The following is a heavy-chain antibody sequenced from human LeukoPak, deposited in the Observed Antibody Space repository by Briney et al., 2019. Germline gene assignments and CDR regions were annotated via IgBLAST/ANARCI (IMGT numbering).Heavy chain of an antibody. CDR1: GFTFSSYS. Sequence: GGSLRLSCAASGFTFSSYSMNWVRQAPGKGLEWVSSISRNSSYLYYADSVKGRFTISKDNAKNSLYLQMNSLRAEDTAVYYCARNLRGYSLWGQGTLVTVSS. CDR2: ISRNSSYL. D-gene: IGHD5-18*01. CDR3: ARNLRGYSL. V-gene: IGHV3-21*01. J-gene: IGHJ1*01.